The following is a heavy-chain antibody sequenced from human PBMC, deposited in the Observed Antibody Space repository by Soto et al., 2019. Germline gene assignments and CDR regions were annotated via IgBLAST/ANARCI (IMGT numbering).Heavy chain of an antibody. V-gene: IGHV4-31*03. CDR3: ARGPPHYYDSSGDYAFDY. Sequence: QVQLQESGPGLVKPSQTLSLTCTVSGGSISSGGYYWSWIRQHPGKGLEWIGYIYYSGSSHYNPSLTSRVTISVDTSKNQFSLNLSSVTAADPAVYYCARGPPHYYDSSGDYAFDYWGQGTLVTVSS. D-gene: IGHD3-22*01. CDR2: IYYSGSS. J-gene: IGHJ4*02. CDR1: GGSISSGGYY.